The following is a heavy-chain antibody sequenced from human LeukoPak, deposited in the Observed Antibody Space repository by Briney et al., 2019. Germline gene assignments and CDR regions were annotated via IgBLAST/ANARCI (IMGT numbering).Heavy chain of an antibody. Sequence: ASVKVSCKASGYTFTSYGISWVRQAPGQGPEWMGWISAYNCNANYAQKLQGRVTMTTDTSTSTAYMELRSLRSDDTAVYYCARDDRGRGIQLFDYWGQGTLVTVSS. CDR2: ISAYNCNA. CDR1: GYTFTSYG. J-gene: IGHJ4*02. CDR3: ARDDRGRGIQLFDY. V-gene: IGHV1-18*01. D-gene: IGHD5-18*01.